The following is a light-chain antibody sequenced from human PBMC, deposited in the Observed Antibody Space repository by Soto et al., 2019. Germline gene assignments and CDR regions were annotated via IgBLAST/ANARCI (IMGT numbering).Light chain of an antibody. V-gene: IGLV2-14*03. CDR1: NNDVGAYNY. J-gene: IGLJ3*02. Sequence: QSALTQPASVSGSSGQSITISCTGSNNDVGAYNYVSWYQQHPGKAPKTMIYDVSNRPSGVSNRFSGSKSGNTASLTISGLQAEDEADYYCSSYTRSSTVVFGGGTKLTVL. CDR3: SSYTRSSTVV. CDR2: DVS.